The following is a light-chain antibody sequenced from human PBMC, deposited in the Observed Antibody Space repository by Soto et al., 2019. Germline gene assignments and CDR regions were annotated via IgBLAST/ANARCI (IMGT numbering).Light chain of an antibody. V-gene: IGLV2-8*01. Sequence: QSALTQPPSASGSPGPSVTISCTGTSSDVGGYNYVSWYQQHPGKAPKLMIYEVSKRPSGVPDRFSGSKSGNTASLTVSGREAEDEADYCCSAYGGGNKVVVGGGTKPTVL. CDR2: EVS. J-gene: IGLJ2*01. CDR3: SAYGGGNKVV. CDR1: SSDVGGYNY.